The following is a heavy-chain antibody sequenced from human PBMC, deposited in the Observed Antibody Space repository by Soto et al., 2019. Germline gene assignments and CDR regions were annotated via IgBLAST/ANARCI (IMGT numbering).Heavy chain of an antibody. CDR2: IYHSGST. CDR1: GGSISSGGYS. V-gene: IGHV4-30-2*01. J-gene: IGHJ5*02. CDR3: ARPVYGDYEGWFDP. Sequence: SSETLSLTCAVSGGSISSGGYSWSWIRQPPGKGLEWIGYIYHSGSTYYNPSLKSRVTISVDRSKNQFSLKLSSVTAADTAVYYCARPVYGDYEGWFDPWGQGTLVTVSS. D-gene: IGHD4-17*01.